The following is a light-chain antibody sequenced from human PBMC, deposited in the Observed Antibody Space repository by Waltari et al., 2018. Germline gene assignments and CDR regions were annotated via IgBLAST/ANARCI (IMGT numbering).Light chain of an antibody. CDR1: SSDVGGYNS. CDR3: SSYTSSSPLV. Sequence: QSALTQPASVSGSPGQSITISCTGTSSDVGGYNSASWYQQHPGKAPKLMIYDVSNRPSGVSNRFSGSKSGNTASLTISGLQAEDEADYYCSSYTSSSPLVFGGGTKLTVL. J-gene: IGLJ3*02. V-gene: IGLV2-14*03. CDR2: DVS.